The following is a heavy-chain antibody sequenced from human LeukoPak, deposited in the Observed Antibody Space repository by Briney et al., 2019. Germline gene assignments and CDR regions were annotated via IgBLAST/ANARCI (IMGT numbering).Heavy chain of an antibody. CDR2: IYHSGST. CDR1: GGSFSGYY. Sequence: SETLSLTCAVYGGSFSGYYWSWIRQPPGKGLEWIGSIYHSGSTYYTPSLRSRVTMSVDTSKNQFSLKLKSVTASDTAVYYCATLEAYYYDSSGDYYEGDWFDPWGQGTLVTVSS. CDR3: ATLEAYYYDSSGDYYEGDWFDP. V-gene: IGHV4-34*01. D-gene: IGHD3-22*01. J-gene: IGHJ5*02.